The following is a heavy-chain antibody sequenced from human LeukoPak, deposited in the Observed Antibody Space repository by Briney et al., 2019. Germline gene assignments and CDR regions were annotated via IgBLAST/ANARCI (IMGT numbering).Heavy chain of an antibody. J-gene: IGHJ4*02. CDR3: ARSTGDYALTFDY. Sequence: SETLSLTCTVSGGSISSYHWSWLRQPPGKTLEWIGYIYYGGSTNYNPSLRSRVSISEDTSKNQFSLKLSSVTAADTAVYYCARSTGDYALTFDYWGQGILVTVSS. CDR1: GGSISSYH. V-gene: IGHV4-59*01. CDR2: IYYGGST. D-gene: IGHD4-17*01.